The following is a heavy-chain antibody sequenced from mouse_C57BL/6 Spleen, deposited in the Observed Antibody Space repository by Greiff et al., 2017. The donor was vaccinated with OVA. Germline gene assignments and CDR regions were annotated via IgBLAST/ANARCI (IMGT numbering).Heavy chain of an antibody. CDR1: GFTFSSYA. CDR3: ARDPGDYDEVFAY. V-gene: IGHV5-4*01. CDR2: ISDGGSYT. J-gene: IGHJ3*01. Sequence: EVKLMESGGGLVKPGGSLKLSCAASGFTFSSYAMSWVRQTPEKRLEWVATISDGGSYTYYPDNVKGRFTISRDNAKNNLYLQMSHLKSEDTAMYYCARDPGDYDEVFAYWGQGTLVTVSA. D-gene: IGHD2-4*01.